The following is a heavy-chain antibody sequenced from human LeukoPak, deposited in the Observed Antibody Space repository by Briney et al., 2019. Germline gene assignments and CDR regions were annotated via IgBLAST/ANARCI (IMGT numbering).Heavy chain of an antibody. CDR3: GRDNNYKVDV. V-gene: IGHV3-74*01. D-gene: IGHD4-11*01. J-gene: IGHJ6*04. CDR2: IKSDGSIT. Sequence: GGSLTLSCATSGFTLSHYWMLWVRQAPGKGLVWVSNIKSDGSITNYADSVRGRFTISRDNAKNILYLQINSLRAEDTAVYYCGRDNNYKVDVWGKGTTVTVSS. CDR1: GFTLSHYW.